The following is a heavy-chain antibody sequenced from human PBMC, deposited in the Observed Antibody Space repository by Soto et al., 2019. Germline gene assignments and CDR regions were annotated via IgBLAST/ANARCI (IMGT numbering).Heavy chain of an antibody. V-gene: IGHV4-34*01. J-gene: IGHJ4*02. CDR2: INHSGST. CDR3: AASITGTTPIDY. D-gene: IGHD1-7*01. Sequence: QVQLQQWGAGLLKPSETLSLTCAVYGGSFSGYYWSWIRQPPGKGLEWIGEINHSGSTNYNPSLKSRVTISVDTSKNQFSLKLSSVTASDTAVYYCAASITGTTPIDYWGQGTLVTVSS. CDR1: GGSFSGYY.